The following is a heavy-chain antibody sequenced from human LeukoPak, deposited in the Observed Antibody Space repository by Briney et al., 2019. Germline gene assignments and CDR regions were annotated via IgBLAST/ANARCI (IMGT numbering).Heavy chain of an antibody. CDR2: IIPIFGTA. V-gene: IGHV1-69*13. CDR1: GHTLSEFS. J-gene: IGHJ4*02. D-gene: IGHD3-10*01. CDR3: ARDSVAYYYGSGSYLKLDY. Sequence: SVKVSCKVSGHTLSEFSIQWVRQAPGQGLEWMGGIIPIFGTANYAQKFQGRVTITADESTSTAYMELSSLRSEDTAVYYCARDSVAYYYGSGSYLKLDYWGQGTLVTVSS.